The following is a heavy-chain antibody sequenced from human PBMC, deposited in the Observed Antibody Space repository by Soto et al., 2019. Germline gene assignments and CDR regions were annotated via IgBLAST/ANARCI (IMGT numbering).Heavy chain of an antibody. Sequence: SETLSLTCTVSGGSISSYYWSWIRQPPGKGLEWIGYIYYSGSTNYNPSLKSRVTISVDTSKNQFSLKLSSVTAADTAVYYCGRVASGWPDYWGQGTLVTVSS. CDR3: GRVASGWPDY. J-gene: IGHJ4*02. V-gene: IGHV4-59*01. D-gene: IGHD2-15*01. CDR1: GGSISSYY. CDR2: IYYSGST.